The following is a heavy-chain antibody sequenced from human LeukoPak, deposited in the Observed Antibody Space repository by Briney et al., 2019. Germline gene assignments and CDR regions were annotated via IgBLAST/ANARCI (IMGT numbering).Heavy chain of an antibody. D-gene: IGHD2-21*02. Sequence: SETLSLTCTVSGGSISSYYWSWIRQPPGKGLEWIGYTYYSGSTNYNPSIKSRVTISVDTSKNQFSLKLSSVTAADTAVYYCARQRDSHFDYWGQGILVTVSS. CDR1: GGSISSYY. J-gene: IGHJ4*02. V-gene: IGHV4-59*08. CDR3: ARQRDSHFDY. CDR2: TYYSGST.